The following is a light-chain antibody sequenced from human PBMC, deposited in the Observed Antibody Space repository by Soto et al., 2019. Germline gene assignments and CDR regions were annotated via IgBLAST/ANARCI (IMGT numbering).Light chain of an antibody. CDR1: QDIANY. J-gene: IGKJ3*01. CDR3: QQFDDYPFT. V-gene: IGKV1-33*01. Sequence: DIQTTQSPSSLSASVGDRVTITCQASQDIANYLNWYQQKAGRAPKFLIYDASNLETGVPSRFSGSGSGTDFTLTISSLQPEDIATYYCQQFDDYPFTFGPGTKVDIK. CDR2: DAS.